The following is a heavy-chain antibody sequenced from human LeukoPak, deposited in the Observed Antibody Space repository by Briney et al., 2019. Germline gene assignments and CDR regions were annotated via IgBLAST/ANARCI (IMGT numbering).Heavy chain of an antibody. V-gene: IGHV3-30-3*01. J-gene: IGHJ4*02. D-gene: IGHD5-24*01. CDR2: ISYDGSNK. Sequence: GGSLRLSCAASGFTFSSYAMHWVRQAPGKGLEWVAVISYDGSNKYYADSVKGRFTISRDNSKNTLYLQMNSLRAEDTAVYYCAKDVRWLQFGYFDYWGQGTLVTVSS. CDR3: AKDVRWLQFGYFDY. CDR1: GFTFSSYA.